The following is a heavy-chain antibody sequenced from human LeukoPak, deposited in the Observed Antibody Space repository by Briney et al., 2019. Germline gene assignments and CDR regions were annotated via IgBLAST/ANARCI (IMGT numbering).Heavy chain of an antibody. D-gene: IGHD3-10*01. Sequence: PGGSLRLSCAASGFTFSSYGMHWVRQAPGKGLEWVAVISYDGSIKDYADSVKGRFTISRDNSKNTLYLQMNSLRAEDTAVYYCAKVPYGSGSFYFGYWGQGTLVTVSS. J-gene: IGHJ4*02. CDR2: ISYDGSIK. CDR3: AKVPYGSGSFYFGY. CDR1: GFTFSSYG. V-gene: IGHV3-30*18.